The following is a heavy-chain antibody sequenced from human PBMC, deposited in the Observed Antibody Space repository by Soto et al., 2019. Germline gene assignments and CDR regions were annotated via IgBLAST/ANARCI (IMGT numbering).Heavy chain of an antibody. V-gene: IGHV1-2*02. Sequence: ASVKVSFKASGYTFTGYYMHWVRQAPGQGLEWMGWINPNSGGTNYAQKFQGRVTMTRDTSISTAYMELSRLRSDDTAVYYCATFWSGTYGMDVWGQGTTVTVSS. J-gene: IGHJ6*02. CDR1: GYTFTGYY. D-gene: IGHD3-3*01. CDR2: INPNSGGT. CDR3: ATFWSGTYGMDV.